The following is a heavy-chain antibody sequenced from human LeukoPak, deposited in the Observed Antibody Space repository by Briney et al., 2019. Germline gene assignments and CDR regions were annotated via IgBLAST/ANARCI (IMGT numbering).Heavy chain of an antibody. CDR3: AKHSGYSYGEHFDY. CDR1: GFTFSSYA. J-gene: IGHJ4*02. Sequence: GGSLRLSCAASGFTFSSYAMSWVRQAPGKGLEWVSVISGSGGSTYYADSVKGRFTISRDNSKNTLYLQMNSLRAEDTAVYYCAKHSGYSYGEHFDYWGQGTLDTVSS. D-gene: IGHD5-18*01. CDR2: ISGSGGST. V-gene: IGHV3-23*01.